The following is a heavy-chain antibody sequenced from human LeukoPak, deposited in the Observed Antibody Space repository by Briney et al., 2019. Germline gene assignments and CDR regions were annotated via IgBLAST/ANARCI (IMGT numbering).Heavy chain of an antibody. CDR3: ARVGYCSSTSCYSGFDP. V-gene: IGHV1-8*01. CDR2: MNPNSGNT. Sequence: ASVKVSCKASGYTFTSYDINWVRQAPGQGLEWMGWMNPNSGNTGYAQKFQGRVTMTRNTSIRTAYMELSSLRSEDTVVYYCARVGYCSSTSCYSGFDPWGQGTLVTVSS. CDR1: GYTFTSYD. D-gene: IGHD2-2*01. J-gene: IGHJ5*02.